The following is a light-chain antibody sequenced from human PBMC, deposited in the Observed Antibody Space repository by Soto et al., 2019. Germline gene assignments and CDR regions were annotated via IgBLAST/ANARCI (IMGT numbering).Light chain of an antibody. CDR3: QHYVGGSTIT. Sequence: EIVMTQSPATLSVSPGERATFSCRASQSVSSNLAWYQQKPGQAPRLLIYGASIRATGIPARFSGSGSGTEFTLTISRLEPEDFALYYCQHYVGGSTITFGQGTRLEIK. CDR1: QSVSSN. V-gene: IGKV3-15*01. J-gene: IGKJ5*01. CDR2: GAS.